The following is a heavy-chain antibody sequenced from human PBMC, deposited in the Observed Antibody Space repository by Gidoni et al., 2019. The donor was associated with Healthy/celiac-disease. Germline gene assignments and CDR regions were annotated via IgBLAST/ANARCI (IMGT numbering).Heavy chain of an antibody. CDR1: GYSFTSYW. CDR3: ARAMVRGVISPSGIDY. V-gene: IGHV5-51*01. D-gene: IGHD3-10*01. J-gene: IGHJ4*02. Sequence: EVQLVQSGAEVQKPGDALQLSCKGSGYSFTSYWIGWVRQMPGKGLEWMGIIYPGDSDTRYSPSFQGQVTISADKSISTAYLQWSSLKASDTAMYYCARAMVRGVISPSGIDYWGQGTLVTVSS. CDR2: IYPGDSDT.